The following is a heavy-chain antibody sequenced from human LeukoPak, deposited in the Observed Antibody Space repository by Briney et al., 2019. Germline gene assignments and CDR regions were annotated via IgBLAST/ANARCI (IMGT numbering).Heavy chain of an antibody. CDR3: ARVVDDFWSGYYYYFDY. V-gene: IGHV4-59*01. J-gene: IGHJ4*02. CDR1: GGSISSYY. D-gene: IGHD3-3*01. CDR2: IYYSGST. Sequence: SETLSLTCTVSGGSISSYYWSWIRQPPGKGLEWIGYIYYSGSTNYNPSLRSRVTISVDTSNNQFSLKLSSVTAADTAVYYCARVVDDFWSGYYYYFDYWGQGTLVTVSS.